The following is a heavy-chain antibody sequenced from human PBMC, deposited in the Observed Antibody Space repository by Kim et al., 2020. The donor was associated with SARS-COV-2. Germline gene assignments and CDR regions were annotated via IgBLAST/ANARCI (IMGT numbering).Heavy chain of an antibody. Sequence: ASVKVSCKASGYTFTSYYMHWVRQAPGQGLEWMGIINPSGGSTSYAQKFQGRVTMTRDTSTSTVYMELSSLRSEDTAVYYCARETSKGLSSGRHDAFDIWGQGTMVTVSS. CDR2: INPSGGST. CDR3: ARETSKGLSSGRHDAFDI. V-gene: IGHV1-46*01. D-gene: IGHD6-6*01. J-gene: IGHJ3*02. CDR1: GYTFTSYY.